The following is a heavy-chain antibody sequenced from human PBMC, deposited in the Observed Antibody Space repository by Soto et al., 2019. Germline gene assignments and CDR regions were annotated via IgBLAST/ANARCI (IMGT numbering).Heavy chain of an antibody. CDR2: ISSSSSTI. CDR1: GFTFSSYS. CDR3: AREKNYYGSGSYPTFDY. D-gene: IGHD3-10*01. V-gene: IGHV3-48*01. J-gene: IGHJ4*02. Sequence: GGSLRLSCAASGFTFSSYSMNWVRQAPGKGLEWVSYISSSSSTIYYADSVKGRFTISRDNAKNSLYLQMNSLRAEDTAVYYCAREKNYYGSGSYPTFDYWGQGTLVTVSS.